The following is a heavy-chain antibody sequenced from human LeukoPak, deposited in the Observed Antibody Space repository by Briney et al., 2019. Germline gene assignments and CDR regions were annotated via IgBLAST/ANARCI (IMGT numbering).Heavy chain of an antibody. Sequence: ASVKVSCRASGNTFTGYYVHWVRQAPGQGLEWVGWINPNSGGTNYAQKFQGRVTMTRDTSITTAYMELSSLRSEDTAVYYCARDKNYYDSSGYYYRYGAFDIWGQGTMVTVSS. CDR3: ARDKNYYDSSGYYYRYGAFDI. D-gene: IGHD3-22*01. J-gene: IGHJ3*02. CDR2: INPNSGGT. V-gene: IGHV1-2*02. CDR1: GNTFTGYY.